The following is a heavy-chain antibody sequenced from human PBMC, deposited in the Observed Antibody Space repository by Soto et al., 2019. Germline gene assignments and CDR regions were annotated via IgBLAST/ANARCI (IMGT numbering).Heavy chain of an antibody. CDR1: GFPFSSFP. Sequence: EVQLVESGGGLVKPGGSLRLSCAASGFPFSSFPMNWVRQAPGKGLEWVSTISSNSAYIYYTDALRGRFTISRDNAKNSLHLQMNSLRAEDTAVYYCTRDASRDSSARGWFDPWGPETLVTVSS. V-gene: IGHV3-21*02. J-gene: IGHJ5*02. D-gene: IGHD6-13*01. CDR3: TRDASRDSSARGWFDP. CDR2: ISSNSAYI.